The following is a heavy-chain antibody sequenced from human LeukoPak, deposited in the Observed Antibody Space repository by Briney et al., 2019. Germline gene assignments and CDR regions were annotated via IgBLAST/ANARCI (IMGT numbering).Heavy chain of an antibody. CDR3: ARAYYYGSGSSLNYYYYYMDV. V-gene: IGHV4-59*01. J-gene: IGHJ6*03. CDR1: GGSIRSYY. Sequence: SETLSLTCTVSGGSIRSYYWSWIRQPPGKGLERIGNIYYSGSTNYNPSLKSRVTISVDTSKNQFSLKLSSVTAADTAVYYCARAYYYGSGSSLNYYYYYMDVWGKGTTVTVSS. CDR2: IYYSGST. D-gene: IGHD3-10*01.